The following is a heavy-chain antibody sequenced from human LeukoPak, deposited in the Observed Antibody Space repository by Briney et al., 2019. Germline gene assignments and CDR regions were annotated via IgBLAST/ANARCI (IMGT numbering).Heavy chain of an antibody. V-gene: IGHV4-59*01. CDR1: GGSISSYY. Sequence: SETLSLTCTVSGGSISSYYWNWIRQPPGKGLEWIGYIFYSGRTNYNPSLKSRVTISVDTSKNWFSLRLTSVTAADTAVYYCAGGGSSWYRYYFDYWGQGTLVTVSS. CDR3: AGGGSSWYRYYFDY. CDR2: IFYSGRT. J-gene: IGHJ4*02. D-gene: IGHD6-13*01.